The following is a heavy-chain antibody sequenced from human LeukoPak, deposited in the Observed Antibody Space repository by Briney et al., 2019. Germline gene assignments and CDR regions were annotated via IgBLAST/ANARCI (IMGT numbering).Heavy chain of an antibody. CDR3: ANSRGHGSGNL. Sequence: GGSLRLSCAASGFTFSSYAMHWVRQAPGKGLEWVAVISYDGSNKYYADSVKGRFTISRDNSKNTVYLQMDSLRAEDTAVYYCANSRGHGSGNLWGQGTLVTVSS. CDR1: GFTFSSYA. D-gene: IGHD3-10*01. CDR2: ISYDGSNK. V-gene: IGHV3-30-3*01. J-gene: IGHJ5*02.